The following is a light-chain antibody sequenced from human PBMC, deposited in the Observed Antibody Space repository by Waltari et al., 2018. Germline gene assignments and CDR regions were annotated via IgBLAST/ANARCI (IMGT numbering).Light chain of an antibody. CDR3: CSYRSGGTFL. CDR2: DVN. Sequence: QAALTQPPSVSTSLGQSVTISCTGTSSDVGGYIDVSWCHQHPGTAPRLLIYDVNKRPSGVSDRFSGSKSGNTSSLTISGLQAEDEADYYCCSYRSGGTFLFGGGTRLTVL. V-gene: IGLV2-11*01. CDR1: SSDVGGYID. J-gene: IGLJ2*01.